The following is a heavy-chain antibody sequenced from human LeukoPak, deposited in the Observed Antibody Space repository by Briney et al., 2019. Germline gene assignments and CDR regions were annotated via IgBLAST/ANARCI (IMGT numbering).Heavy chain of an antibody. D-gene: IGHD3-10*01. CDR3: VKDQSGSGRW. CDR2: ISSDGGST. CDR1: GFIFSTYG. V-gene: IGHV3-64D*06. J-gene: IGHJ4*02. Sequence: GGSLRLSCSASGFIFSTYGMHWVRQAPGKGLEYVSSISSDGGSTYYADSVKGRFTISRDNSKNTLYLQVNSLRPEDTAVYYCVKDQSGSGRWWGQGTLVTASS.